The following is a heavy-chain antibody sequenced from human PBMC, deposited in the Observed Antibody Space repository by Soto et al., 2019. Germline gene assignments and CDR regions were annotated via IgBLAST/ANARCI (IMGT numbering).Heavy chain of an antibody. J-gene: IGHJ6*03. CDR1: GFTFSSYS. D-gene: IGHD2-2*01. CDR3: ARYCSSTSLGMVAYYYYYMDV. Sequence: GGSLRLSCAASGFTFSSYSMNWVRQAPGKGLEWVSYISSSSSTIYYADSVKGRFTISRDNAKNSLYLQMNSLRAEDTAVYYCARYCSSTSLGMVAYYYYYMDVWGKGTTVTVSS. V-gene: IGHV3-48*01. CDR2: ISSSSSTI.